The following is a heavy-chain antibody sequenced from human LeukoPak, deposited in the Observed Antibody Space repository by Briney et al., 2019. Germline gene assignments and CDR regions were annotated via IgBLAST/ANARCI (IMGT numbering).Heavy chain of an antibody. CDR1: GFTFSNAW. V-gene: IGHV3-15*01. Sequence: GGSLRLSCAASGFTFSNAWMSWVRQAPGKGLEWVGHIKSRTDGGTTDYAAPVKGRFTISRDDSKNTLYLQMSSLNTEDTAVYYCTTENYQYYYDSSSYPDYWGQGTLVTVSS. D-gene: IGHD3-22*01. CDR3: TTENYQYYYDSSSYPDY. J-gene: IGHJ4*02. CDR2: IKSRTDGGTT.